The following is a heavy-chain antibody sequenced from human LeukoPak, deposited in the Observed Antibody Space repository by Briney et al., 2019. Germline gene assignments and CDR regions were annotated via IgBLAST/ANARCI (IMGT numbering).Heavy chain of an antibody. CDR1: GYTSTDYD. D-gene: IGHD1-26*01. V-gene: IGHV1-2*02. CDR2: VDPNSGVT. J-gene: IGHJ4*02. Sequence: GPSVMRSCTAYGYTSTDYDMYGVRPAPGQGLEWIGWVDPNSGVTNYAQKCQGRVTMTRDTSISPAYGELSSLRSDDTAVYYCTREGAIVGATHLVDYRGQGNLVTVSS. CDR3: TREGAIVGATHLVDY.